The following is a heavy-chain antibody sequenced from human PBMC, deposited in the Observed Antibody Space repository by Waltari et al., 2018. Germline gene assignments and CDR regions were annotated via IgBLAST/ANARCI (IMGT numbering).Heavy chain of an antibody. Sequence: EVQLVESGGGLVKPGGSLRLSCAASGFTFSNAWLSWVRPAPGKGLEWVGRIKSKTDGGTTDYAAPVKGRFTISRDDSKNTLYLQMNSLKTEDTAVYYCTTDPNYYDSSGPVDYWGQGTLVTVSS. CDR2: IKSKTDGGTT. D-gene: IGHD3-22*01. J-gene: IGHJ4*02. CDR1: GFTFSNAW. V-gene: IGHV3-15*01. CDR3: TTDPNYYDSSGPVDY.